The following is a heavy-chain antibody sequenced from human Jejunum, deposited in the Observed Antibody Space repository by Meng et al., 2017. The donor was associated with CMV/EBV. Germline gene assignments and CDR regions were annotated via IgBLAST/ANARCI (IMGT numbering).Heavy chain of an antibody. CDR2: ISASGGTT. CDR1: TFSSYS. CDR3: AREPGRGYSGYDRYFDC. Sequence: TFSSYSMSWVRQAPGKGLEWVSTISASGGTTSYADSVKGRFTVSRDSSKNTLYLQMDSLRADDTAVYYCAREPGRGYSGYDRYFDCWGQGTLVTVSS. D-gene: IGHD5-12*01. V-gene: IGHV3-23*01. J-gene: IGHJ4*02.